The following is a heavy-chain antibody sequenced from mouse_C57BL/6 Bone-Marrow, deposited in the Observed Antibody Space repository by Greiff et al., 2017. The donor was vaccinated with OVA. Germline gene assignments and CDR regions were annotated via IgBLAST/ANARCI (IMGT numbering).Heavy chain of an antibody. J-gene: IGHJ1*03. V-gene: IGHV5-6*01. D-gene: IGHD1-1*01. CDR2: ISSGGSYT. Sequence: EVMLVESGGDLVKPGGSLKLSCAASGFTFSSYGMSWVRQTPDKRLEWVATISSGGSYTYYPASVKGRFTISSDNAKNTLYMQMIRLKYEDTAMYYCARHRGELRDGYFDVWGTGTTVTVSS. CDR1: GFTFSSYG. CDR3: ARHRGELRDGYFDV.